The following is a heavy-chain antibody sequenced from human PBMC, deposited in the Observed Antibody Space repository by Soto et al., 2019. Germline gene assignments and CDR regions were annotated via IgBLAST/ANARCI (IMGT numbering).Heavy chain of an antibody. CDR2: IIPIFGTA. J-gene: IGHJ5*02. CDR1: GGTFSSYA. CDR3: ARDRHYDSMGGDWFDP. Sequence: QVQLVQSGAEVKKPGSSVKVYCKASGGTFSSYAISWVRQAPGQGLEWMGGIIPIFGTANYAQKFQGRVTITADESTSTAYMELSSLRSEDTAVYYCARDRHYDSMGGDWFDPWGQGTLVTVSS. D-gene: IGHD3-22*01. V-gene: IGHV1-69*01.